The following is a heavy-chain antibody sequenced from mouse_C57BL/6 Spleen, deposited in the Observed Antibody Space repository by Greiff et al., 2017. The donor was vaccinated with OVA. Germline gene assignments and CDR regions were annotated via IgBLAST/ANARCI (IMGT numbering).Heavy chain of an antibody. V-gene: IGHV3-6*01. J-gene: IGHJ3*01. CDR3: AREEGNWDPFAY. CDR2: ISYDGSN. CDR1: GYSITSGYY. Sequence: ESGPGLVKPSQSLSLTCSVTGYSITSGYYWNWIRQFPGNKLEWMGYISYDGSNNYNPSLKNRISITRDTSKNQFFLKLNSVTTEDTATYYCAREEGNWDPFAYWGQGTLVTVSA. D-gene: IGHD4-1*01.